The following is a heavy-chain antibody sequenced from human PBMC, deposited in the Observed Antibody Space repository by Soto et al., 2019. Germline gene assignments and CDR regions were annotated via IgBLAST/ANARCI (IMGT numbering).Heavy chain of an antibody. CDR3: AREGFRGVMSYYGMDV. V-gene: IGHV1-69*02. Sequence: SVKVSCKASGGTFSSYTISWVRQAPGQGLEWMGRIIPILGIANYAQKFQGRVTITADKSTSTAYMELSSLRSEDTAVYYCAREGFRGVMSYYGMDVWGQGTTVTVSS. CDR2: IIPILGIA. J-gene: IGHJ6*02. CDR1: GGTFSSYT. D-gene: IGHD3-16*01.